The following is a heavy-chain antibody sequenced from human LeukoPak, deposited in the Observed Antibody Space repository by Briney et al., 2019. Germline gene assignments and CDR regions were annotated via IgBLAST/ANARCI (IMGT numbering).Heavy chain of an antibody. Sequence: SETLPLTCTVSGASISNYYWSWIRQPPGRGLDWIGYIYDNGDTNYNPSLKSRVTISVDTSKNQFSLKLSSVTAADTAVYYCARMSVGATGFDYWGQGTLVTVSS. CDR2: IYDNGDT. V-gene: IGHV4-59*01. J-gene: IGHJ4*02. D-gene: IGHD1-26*01. CDR1: GASISNYY. CDR3: ARMSVGATGFDY.